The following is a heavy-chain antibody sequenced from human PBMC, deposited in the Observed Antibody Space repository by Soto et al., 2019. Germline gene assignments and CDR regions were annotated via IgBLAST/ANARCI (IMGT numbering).Heavy chain of an antibody. CDR2: ISGNGRII. CDR1: GFIFSDYY. V-gene: IGHV3-11*01. J-gene: IGHJ4*02. Sequence: QVQLVKSGGGLVKPGGSLRLSCATSGFIFSDYYMHWIRQAPGKGLEWISYISGNGRIIQYADSAKGRFTISRDNAQNSLYLQMNSLRVEDTALYFCARDFDADSRTDFDYWGQGTLVTVSS. D-gene: IGHD4-17*01. CDR3: ARDFDADSRTDFDY.